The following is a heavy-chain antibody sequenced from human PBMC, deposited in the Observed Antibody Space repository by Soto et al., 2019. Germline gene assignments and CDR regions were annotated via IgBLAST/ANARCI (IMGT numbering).Heavy chain of an antibody. V-gene: IGHV4-34*01. CDR2: INHSGST. J-gene: IGHJ3*02. Sequence: QVQLQQWGAGLLKPSETLSLTCAVYGGSFSGYYWSWIRQPPGKGLEWIGEINHSGSTNYNPSLKSRVTISVDTSKNQFSLKLSSVTAADTAVYYCALSTSLTPTNDAFDIWGQGTMVTVSS. CDR3: ALSTSLTPTNDAFDI. D-gene: IGHD1-1*01. CDR1: GGSFSGYY.